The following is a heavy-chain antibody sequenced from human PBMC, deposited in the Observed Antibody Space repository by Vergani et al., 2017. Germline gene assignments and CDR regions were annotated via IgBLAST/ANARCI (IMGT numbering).Heavy chain of an antibody. V-gene: IGHV5-10-1*01. Sequence: VQLVQSGAEVKKPGASVKVSCKGSGYSFTSYWISWVRQMPGKGLEWMGRIDPSDSYTNYSPSFQGHVTISADKSISTAYLQWSSLKASDTAMYYCARHLYGSGSYPDYWGQGTLVTVSS. CDR1: GYSFTSYW. D-gene: IGHD3-10*01. CDR2: IDPSDSYT. CDR3: ARHLYGSGSYPDY. J-gene: IGHJ4*02.